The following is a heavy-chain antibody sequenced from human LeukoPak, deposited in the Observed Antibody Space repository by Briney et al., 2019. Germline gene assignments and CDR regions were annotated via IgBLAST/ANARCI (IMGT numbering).Heavy chain of an antibody. Sequence: GGSLRLSCAASGFTFSSYAMRWVRQAPGKGLEGVSSISGSGGSTYYADSVKGRFTISRDNSKNTLYLQMNSLRAADTAVYYCAANRGSFDYWGQGPLVTVSS. CDR3: AANRGSFDY. V-gene: IGHV3-23*01. D-gene: IGHD3-10*01. CDR1: GFTFSSYA. CDR2: ISGSGGST. J-gene: IGHJ4*02.